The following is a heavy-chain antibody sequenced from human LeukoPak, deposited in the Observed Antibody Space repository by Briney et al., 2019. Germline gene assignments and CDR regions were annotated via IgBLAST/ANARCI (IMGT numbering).Heavy chain of an antibody. V-gene: IGHV4-39*01. CDR1: GGSISSSSCY. CDR2: IYYSGST. Sequence: SETLSLTCTVSGGSISSSSCYWGWIRQPPGKGLEWIGSIYYSGSTYYNPSLKSRVTISVDTSKNQFSLKLRSVTAADTAVYYCASGSVGATQNWGQGTLVTVSS. J-gene: IGHJ4*02. D-gene: IGHD1-26*01. CDR3: ASGSVGATQN.